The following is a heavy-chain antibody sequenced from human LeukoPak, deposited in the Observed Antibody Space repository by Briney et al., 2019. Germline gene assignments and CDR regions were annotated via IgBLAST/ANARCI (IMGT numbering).Heavy chain of an antibody. Sequence: SETLSLTCAVYGGSFSGYYWSWIRQPPGKGLEWIGEINHSGSTNYNPSLKSRVTISVDTSKNQFSLKLSSVTAADTAVYYCARGIVVVVAANVRAGAFDPWGQGTLVTVSS. D-gene: IGHD2-15*01. CDR3: ARGIVVVVAANVRAGAFDP. J-gene: IGHJ5*02. CDR2: INHSGST. CDR1: GGSFSGYY. V-gene: IGHV4-34*01.